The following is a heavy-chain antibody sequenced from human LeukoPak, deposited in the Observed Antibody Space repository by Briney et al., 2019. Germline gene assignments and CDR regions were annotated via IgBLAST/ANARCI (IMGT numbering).Heavy chain of an antibody. CDR2: IYYSGIT. J-gene: IGHJ3*02. CDR1: GFTFSPYT. CDR3: AKSGPAAGRPDAFDI. D-gene: IGHD2-2*01. V-gene: IGHV4-39*07. Sequence: PGGSLRLSCAASGFTFSPYTIHWVRQAPGKGLECIGTIYYSGITYNHSSLKSRVTISVDTSKNQFSLRLNSVTAADTAVYFCAKSGPAAGRPDAFDIWGQGTMVTVS.